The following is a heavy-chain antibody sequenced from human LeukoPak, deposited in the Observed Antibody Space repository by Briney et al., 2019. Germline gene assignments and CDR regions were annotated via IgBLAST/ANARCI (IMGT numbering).Heavy chain of an antibody. D-gene: IGHD3-16*01. CDR3: ARRDYVWGSPLDY. Sequence: ASVKVSCKASGYTFTVYYMHWVRQAPGQGLEWMGWINPNSGGTKYAQKFQGRVTMTRDTSISTAYMELSRLRSDDTAVYYCARRDYVWGSPLDYWGQGTLVTVSS. J-gene: IGHJ4*02. V-gene: IGHV1-2*02. CDR2: INPNSGGT. CDR1: GYTFTVYY.